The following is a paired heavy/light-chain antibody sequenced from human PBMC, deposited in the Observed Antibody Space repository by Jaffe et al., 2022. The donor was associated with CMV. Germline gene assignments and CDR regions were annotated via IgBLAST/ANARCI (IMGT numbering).Light chain of an antibody. J-gene: IGLJ2*01. CDR1: SSDVGSYNF. CDR2: EVS. CDR3: NSYAGNKNLGV. V-gene: IGLV2-8*01. Sequence: QSALTQPPSASGSPGQSITISCTGTSSDVGSYNFVSWYQQHPGKAPKLIIYEVSKRPSGVPARFSGSKSGNTASLTVSGLQADDEAHYYCNSYAGNKNLGVFGGGTKLTVL.
Heavy chain of an antibody. V-gene: IGHV3-11*06. CDR3: ARAGEI. J-gene: IGHJ4*02. D-gene: IGHD3-10*01. Sequence: QLQLVESGGGLVKPGGSLRLSCVASGFTFSDYYMNWIRQAPGKGLEWVSSFSSNRLTNYTDSVKGRFTISRDNAKNSLYLQMNSLRVEDTAVYYCARAGEIWGQGTQVTVSS. CDR1: GFTFSDYY. CDR2: FSSNRLT.